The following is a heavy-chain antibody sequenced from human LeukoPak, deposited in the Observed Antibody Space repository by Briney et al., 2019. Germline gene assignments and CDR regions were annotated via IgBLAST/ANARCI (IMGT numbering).Heavy chain of an antibody. CDR2: IYHSGST. CDR3: AREQQRGYFDY. J-gene: IGHJ4*02. Sequence: SETLSLTCTVSGGSISSSSYYWGWIRQPPGKLLEWIGSIYHSGSTYYNPSLKSRVTISVDTSKNQFSLKLSSVTAADTAVYYCAREQQRGYFDYWGQGTLVTVSS. CDR1: GGSISSSSYY. D-gene: IGHD6-13*01. V-gene: IGHV4-39*07.